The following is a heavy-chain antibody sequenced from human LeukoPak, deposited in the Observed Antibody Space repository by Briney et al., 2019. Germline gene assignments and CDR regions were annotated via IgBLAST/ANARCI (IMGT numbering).Heavy chain of an antibody. J-gene: IGHJ4*02. CDR2: NYTSGST. CDR1: GGSFSSYY. V-gene: IGHV4-4*07. Sequence: SETLSLTCTVSGGSFSSYYWSWIRLPARKGLEWIGRNYTSGSTNYNPSLKSRVTMSVDTSKNQFSLKLTSVTAADTAVYYCARGESPADSWGQGTLVTVSS. CDR3: ARGESPADS.